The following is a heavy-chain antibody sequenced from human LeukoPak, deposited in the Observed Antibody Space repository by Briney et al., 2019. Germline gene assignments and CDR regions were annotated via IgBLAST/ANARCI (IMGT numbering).Heavy chain of an antibody. CDR1: GGSISSVNL. V-gene: IGHV4-4*02. CDR3: ARAYSSGWSPQHFDY. J-gene: IGHJ4*02. Sequence: PSETLSLTCAVSGGSISSVNLWSWVRQPPGKGLEWVGEMYLSGTDTYNPSLRGRVTISLNRSKNQLSLRLRSVTAADTAVYYCARAYSSGWSPQHFDYWGQGTLVTVSS. D-gene: IGHD6-19*01. CDR2: MYLSGTD.